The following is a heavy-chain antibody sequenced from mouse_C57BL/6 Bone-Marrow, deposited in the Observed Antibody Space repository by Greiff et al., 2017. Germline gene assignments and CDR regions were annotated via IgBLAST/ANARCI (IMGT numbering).Heavy chain of an antibody. D-gene: IGHD2-3*01. Sequence: DVHLVESGGGLVKPGGSLKLSCAASGFTFSSYTMSWVRQTPEKRLEWVATISGGGGNTYYPDSVKGRFTISRDNAKNTLYLQMSSLRSEDTALYYCARQGGYSSMDYWGQGTSVTVSS. CDR3: ARQGGYSSMDY. CDR1: GFTFSSYT. V-gene: IGHV5-9*01. J-gene: IGHJ4*01. CDR2: ISGGGGNT.